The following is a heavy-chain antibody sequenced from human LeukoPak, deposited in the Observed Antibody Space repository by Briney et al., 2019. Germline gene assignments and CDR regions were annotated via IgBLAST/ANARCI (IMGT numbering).Heavy chain of an antibody. Sequence: GGSLRLSCAASGYTFRTYTMRWVRQAPGEGLEWVSAISGSGGNTYYLDSVKGRFTISRDNSKNTLYLQMNSLRADDTAVYYCAKGPRYSEDWGQGTLVTVSS. CDR2: ISGSGGNT. CDR1: GYTFRTYT. D-gene: IGHD3-9*01. V-gene: IGHV3-23*01. CDR3: AKGPRYSED. J-gene: IGHJ4*02.